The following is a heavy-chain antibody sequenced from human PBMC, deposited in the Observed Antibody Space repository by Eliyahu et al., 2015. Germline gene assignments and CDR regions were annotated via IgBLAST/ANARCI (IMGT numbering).Heavy chain of an antibody. V-gene: IGHV3-21*01. Sequence: EVQLVESGGGLVKPGGSLRLSXAASGFTFSSXSMNWVRQAPGKGLEWVSSISSSSSYIYYADSVKGRFTISRDNAKNSLYLQMNSLRAEDTAVYYCARGHEWVVGATYFDYWGQGTLVTVSS. CDR1: GFTFSSXS. D-gene: IGHD1-26*01. CDR3: ARGHEWVVGATYFDY. J-gene: IGHJ4*02. CDR2: ISSSSSYI.